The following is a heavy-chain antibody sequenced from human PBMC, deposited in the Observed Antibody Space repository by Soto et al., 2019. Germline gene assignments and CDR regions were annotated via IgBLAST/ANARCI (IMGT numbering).Heavy chain of an antibody. J-gene: IGHJ4*02. D-gene: IGHD3-22*01. Sequence: GGSLRLSCAASGFTFSSYAMSWVRQAPGKGLEWVSAISGSGGSTYYADSVKGRFTISRDNSKNTLYLQMNSLRAEDTAVYYCAKEPAADYYDSSGYWVYWGQGTLVTVSS. CDR3: AKEPAADYYDSSGYWVY. V-gene: IGHV3-23*01. CDR1: GFTFSSYA. CDR2: ISGSGGST.